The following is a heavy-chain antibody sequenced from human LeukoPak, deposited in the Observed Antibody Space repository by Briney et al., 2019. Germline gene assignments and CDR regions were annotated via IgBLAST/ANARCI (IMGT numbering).Heavy chain of an antibody. J-gene: IGHJ6*03. D-gene: IGHD3-10*01. CDR3: ARDGYYGSGSYDDYYYMDV. V-gene: IGHV1-8*01. Sequence: ASVKVSCKASGYTFTSYDINWVRQATGQGLEWMGWMNPNSGNTGYAQKFQGRVTMTRNTSISTAYMDLSSLRSEDTAVYYCARDGYYGSGSYDDYYYMDVWGKGTTVTVSS. CDR2: MNPNSGNT. CDR1: GYTFTSYD.